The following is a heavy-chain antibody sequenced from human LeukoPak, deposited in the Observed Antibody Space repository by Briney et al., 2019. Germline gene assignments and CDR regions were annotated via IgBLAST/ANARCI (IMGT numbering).Heavy chain of an antibody. D-gene: IGHD2/OR15-2a*01. V-gene: IGHV3-53*05. CDR3: AKDFWPKTGYYYMDV. J-gene: IGHJ6*03. Sequence: GGSLRLSCAVSGFTVSGDYMSWVRQAPGKGLEWVSVMYDGGATYYADSVKGRYTISRDNSKNTLYLQMNSLRAEDTAVYYCAKDFWPKTGYYYMDVWGKGTTVTVSS. CDR1: GFTVSGDY. CDR2: MYDGGAT.